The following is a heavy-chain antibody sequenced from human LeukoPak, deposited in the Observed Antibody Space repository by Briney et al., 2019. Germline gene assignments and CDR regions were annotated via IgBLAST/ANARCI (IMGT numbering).Heavy chain of an antibody. J-gene: IGHJ3*02. CDR3: AKERGTTVTTGDAFDI. CDR1: GFTFDDYA. V-gene: IGHV3-9*01. Sequence: PGGSLRLSCAASGFTFDDYAMHWVRQAPGKGLEWVSGISWNSGSIGYADSVKGRFTISRDNAKNSLYLQMNSLRAEDTALYYCAKERGTTVTTGDAFDIWGQGTMVTVSS. D-gene: IGHD4-17*01. CDR2: ISWNSGSI.